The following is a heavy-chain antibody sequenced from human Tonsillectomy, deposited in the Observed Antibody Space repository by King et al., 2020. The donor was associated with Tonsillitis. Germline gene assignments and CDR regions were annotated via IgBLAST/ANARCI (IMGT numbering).Heavy chain of an antibody. CDR1: GFTFSSYA. V-gene: IGHV3-30*01. D-gene: IGHD5-18*01. Sequence: VQLVESGGGVVQPGRSLRLSCAASGFTFSSYAMHWVRQAPGKGLEWVAVISSYGSIKYYAYSVKGRFTISRDNSKNTLYLQTNSLRTEDTTFYYCARGGDNYGYSYFDFWGQGILVTVSS. CDR3: ARGGDNYGYSYFDF. CDR2: ISSYGSIK. J-gene: IGHJ4*02.